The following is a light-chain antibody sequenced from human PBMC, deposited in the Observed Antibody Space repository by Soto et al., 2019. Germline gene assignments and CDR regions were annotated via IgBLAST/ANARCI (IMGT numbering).Light chain of an antibody. CDR1: QSVSSNY. CDR2: GAS. J-gene: IGKJ1*01. CDR3: QQYSTLPRT. Sequence: EIVLTQSPGTLSLSPGERATLSCRASQSVSSNYLAWYQQRVGQSPRLLIFGASSRATGIPDRFSGSGSGTDFTLTISRLEAADFAVYYCQQYSTLPRTFGQGTKVDIK. V-gene: IGKV3-20*01.